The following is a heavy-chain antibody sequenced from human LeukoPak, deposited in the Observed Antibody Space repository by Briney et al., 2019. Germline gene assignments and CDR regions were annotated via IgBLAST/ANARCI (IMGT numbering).Heavy chain of an antibody. J-gene: IGHJ3*01. CDR3: ARKGGPRVNAFDF. V-gene: IGHV1-2*02. Sequence: ASVKVSCKASGYTFTSYYIHWMRQAPGQGLEWMGWINPNTGGTNYAQMFQGRVTMTRDTSITTAYMELTGLRSDDTAMYFCARKGGPRVNAFDFWGQGTMVTVSS. D-gene: IGHD1-14*01. CDR2: INPNTGGT. CDR1: GYTFTSYY.